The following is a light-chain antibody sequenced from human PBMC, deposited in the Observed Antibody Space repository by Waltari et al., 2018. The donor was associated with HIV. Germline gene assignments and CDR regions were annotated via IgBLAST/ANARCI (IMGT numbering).Light chain of an antibody. CDR3: EVWDETRNHVV. J-gene: IGLJ2*01. Sequence: YVLTPPPPVSVAPGKTAPLPCGGHRICPESFHWYQQKPGQAPQLLIYYDSDRPSGIPERFSGSNSGSTATLTISRVEAGDEADYYCEVWDETRNHVVFGGGTKLFAL. V-gene: IGLV3-21*04. CDR2: YDS. CDR1: RICPES.